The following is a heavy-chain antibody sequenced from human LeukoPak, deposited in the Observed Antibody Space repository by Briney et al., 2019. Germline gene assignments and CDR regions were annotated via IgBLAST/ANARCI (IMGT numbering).Heavy chain of an antibody. V-gene: IGHV4-61*01. Sequence: SETLSLTCTVSGGSVSSGSYYWSWIRQPPGEGLEWIGYIYYSGSTNYNPSLKSRVTISVDTSKNQFSLKLSSVTAADTAVYYCARGRSGWELPFDPWGQGTLVTVSS. CDR2: IYYSGST. CDR3: ARGRSGWELPFDP. J-gene: IGHJ5*02. D-gene: IGHD6-19*01. CDR1: GGSVSSGSYY.